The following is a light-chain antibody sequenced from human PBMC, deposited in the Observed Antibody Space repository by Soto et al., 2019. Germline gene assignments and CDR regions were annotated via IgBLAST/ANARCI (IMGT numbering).Light chain of an antibody. CDR1: QIVRSNS. CDR2: GTS. Sequence: EMMLTQSPGTLSLSPGDRATLSCRASQIVRSNSLAWYQQKPGQAPRLLIFGTSSRATGIPDRFSGSGSGTDFTLTITRLEPEDFAVYYCQHYGSSRTFGQGTKVDIK. V-gene: IGKV3-20*01. J-gene: IGKJ1*01. CDR3: QHYGSSRT.